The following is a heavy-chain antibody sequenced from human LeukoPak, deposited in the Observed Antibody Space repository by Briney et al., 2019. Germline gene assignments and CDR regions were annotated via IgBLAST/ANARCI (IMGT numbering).Heavy chain of an antibody. CDR1: GYTFTNYY. CDR3: ATAESDSSGYSF. D-gene: IGHD3-22*01. V-gene: IGHV1-24*01. J-gene: IGHJ4*02. CDR2: FDPEDGET. Sequence: ASVKVSCKASGYTFTNYYMHWVRQAPGKGLEWMGGFDPEDGETIYAQKFQGRVTMTEDTSTDTAYMELSSLRSEDTAVYYCATAESDSSGYSFWGQGTLVTVSS.